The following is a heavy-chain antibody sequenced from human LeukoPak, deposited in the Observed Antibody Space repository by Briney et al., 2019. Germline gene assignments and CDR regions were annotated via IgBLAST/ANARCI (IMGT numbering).Heavy chain of an antibody. Sequence: SETLSLTCTVSGGSISSYYWSWIRQPPGKGLEWIGYIYYSGSTNYNPSLKSRVTISVDTSKNQFSLKLSSVTAADTAVYYCARGHYYYYYGMDVWGQGTTVTVSS. CDR3: ARGHYYYYYGMDV. CDR2: IYYSGST. CDR1: GGSISSYY. V-gene: IGHV4-59*12. J-gene: IGHJ6*02.